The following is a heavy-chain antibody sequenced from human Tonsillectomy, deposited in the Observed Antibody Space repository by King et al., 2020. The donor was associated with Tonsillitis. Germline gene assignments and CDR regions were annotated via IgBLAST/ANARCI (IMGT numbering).Heavy chain of an antibody. Sequence: VQLVESGGGLIEPGRSLRLSCLGSGFTFRDYTMSWFRQAPGKGLEWVGFIRSQAYGGTTEYGASVKGRFIISRDDSESIAYLQMNSLNTEDTAMYYCSRGGFYHSIRIFDYWGQGTLVTVSS. CDR1: GFTFRDYT. D-gene: IGHD3-22*01. CDR2: IRSQAYGGTT. CDR3: SRGGFYHSIRIFDY. V-gene: IGHV3-49*03. J-gene: IGHJ4*02.